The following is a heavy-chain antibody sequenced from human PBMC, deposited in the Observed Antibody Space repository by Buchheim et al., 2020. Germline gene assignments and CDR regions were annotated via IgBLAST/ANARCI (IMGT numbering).Heavy chain of an antibody. J-gene: IGHJ4*02. CDR3: VRDLPYSGWSFDH. D-gene: IGHD6-19*01. V-gene: IGHV3-33*01. Sequence: QVQLKESGGGVIQPGRSLRLSCIASGFTFNRFGMHWVRQAPGKGLEWVAMIWSDENNKYYGDSVKGRFSISRDNSKNTVYLQMNSLRVEDTALYYCVRDLPYSGWSFDHWGQGAL. CDR2: IWSDENNK. CDR1: GFTFNRFG.